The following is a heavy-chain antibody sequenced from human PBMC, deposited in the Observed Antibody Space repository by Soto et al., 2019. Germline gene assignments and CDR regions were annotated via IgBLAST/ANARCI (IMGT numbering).Heavy chain of an antibody. Sequence: EVQLLESGGALVQPGGSLRLSCAASGFTFSSYAMTWVRQSPGKGLEWVSSIFSSAGGTYYADSVKGRFTISRDNSKNTLNLHRNRLRGEDTGVYYGPKTRGGHARSPDSWGQGTLVTVSS. CDR3: PKTRGGHARSPDS. J-gene: IGHJ4*02. CDR1: GFTFSSYA. V-gene: IGHV3-23*01. CDR2: IFSSAGGT.